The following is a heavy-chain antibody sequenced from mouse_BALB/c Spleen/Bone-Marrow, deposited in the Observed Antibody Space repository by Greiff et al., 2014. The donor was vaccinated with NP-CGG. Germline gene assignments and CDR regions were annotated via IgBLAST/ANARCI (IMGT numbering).Heavy chain of an antibody. CDR2: INPYNDGT. Sequence: ESGPELVKPGASVKMSCKASGYTFTSYVMHWVKQKPGQGLEWIGYINPYNDGTKYNEKFKGKATLTSDKSSSTAYMELSSLTSEDAAVYYCARGVTTVVPYAMDYWGRGTSVTVSS. CDR3: ARGVTTVVPYAMDY. V-gene: IGHV1-14*01. CDR1: GYTFTSYV. D-gene: IGHD1-1*01. J-gene: IGHJ4*01.